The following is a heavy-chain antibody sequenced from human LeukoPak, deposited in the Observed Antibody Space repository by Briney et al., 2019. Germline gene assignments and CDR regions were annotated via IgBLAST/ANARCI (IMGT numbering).Heavy chain of an antibody. J-gene: IGHJ6*02. V-gene: IGHV3-21*01. CDR1: GFTFSSYS. D-gene: IGHD3-10*01. CDR3: ARDCGMVRGVKNYYGMDV. Sequence: PGGSLRLSCAASGFTFSSYSMNWVRQAPGKGLEWVSSISSSSSYIYYADSLKGRFTITSDNAKNSLYLQINSLKPQDTAVYYCARDCGMVRGVKNYYGMDVWGQGTPVTVSS. CDR2: ISSSSSYI.